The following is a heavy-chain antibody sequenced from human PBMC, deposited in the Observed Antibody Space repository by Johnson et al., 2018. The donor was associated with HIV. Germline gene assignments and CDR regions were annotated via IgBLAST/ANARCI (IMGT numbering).Heavy chain of an antibody. CDR1: GFAVSKNY. CDR3: ARDRGLPVRDDAFDI. CDR2: ISSSGSTI. J-gene: IGHJ3*02. Sequence: QVQLVESGGGVIQPGGSLRLSCAASGFAVSKNYMSWIRQAPGKGLEWVSYISSSGSTIYYADSVKGRFTISRDNAKNSLYLQMNSLRAEDTAVYYCARDRGLPVRDDAFDIWGQGTMVTVSS. D-gene: IGHD3-10*01. V-gene: IGHV3-11*04.